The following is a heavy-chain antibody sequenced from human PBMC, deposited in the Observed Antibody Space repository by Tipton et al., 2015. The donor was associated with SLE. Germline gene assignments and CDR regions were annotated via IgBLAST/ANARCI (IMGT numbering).Heavy chain of an antibody. Sequence: TLSLTCAVYGGSISSYYWSWIRQPPGKGLEWIGYIYYSGSTNYNPSLKSRVTISVDTSKNQFSLKLSSVTAADTAVYYCARGTTADYWGQGTLVTVSS. CDR2: IYYSGST. CDR1: GGSISSYY. J-gene: IGHJ4*02. D-gene: IGHD4-17*01. CDR3: ARGTTADY. V-gene: IGHV4-59*01.